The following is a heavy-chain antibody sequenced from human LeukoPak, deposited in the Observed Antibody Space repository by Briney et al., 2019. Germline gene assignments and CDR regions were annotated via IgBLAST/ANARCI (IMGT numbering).Heavy chain of an antibody. D-gene: IGHD5-18*01. Sequence: PGGSLRLSCAASGFTFSSYAMHWVRQAPGKGLEWVAVISYDGSNKYYADSVKGRFTISRDNSKNTPYLQMDSLRAEDTAVYYCARDTAMEQVNYYGMDVWGQGTTVTVSS. J-gene: IGHJ6*02. CDR2: ISYDGSNK. V-gene: IGHV3-30-3*01. CDR1: GFTFSSYA. CDR3: ARDTAMEQVNYYGMDV.